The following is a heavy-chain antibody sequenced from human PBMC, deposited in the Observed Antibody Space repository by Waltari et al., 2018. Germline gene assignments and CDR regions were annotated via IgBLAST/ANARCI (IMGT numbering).Heavy chain of an antibody. V-gene: IGHV3-23*01. CDR3: AKAHFYDTSGYIEH. D-gene: IGHD3-22*01. Sequence: EVQVLESGGGLVQPGGSLRITCAASGFIFNNYAINWVRQAPGKGRECVSGINGYGDKTYYADSVKCRFTLSRDNSRNTLSLQMNSLRAEDTAVYYCAKAHFYDTSGYIEHWGQGTLVTVSS. CDR2: INGYGDKT. CDR1: GFIFNNYA. J-gene: IGHJ5*02.